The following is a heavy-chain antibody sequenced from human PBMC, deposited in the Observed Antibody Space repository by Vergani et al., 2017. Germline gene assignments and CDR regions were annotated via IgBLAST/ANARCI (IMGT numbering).Heavy chain of an antibody. V-gene: IGHV1-2*02. CDR3: SVSSLNWFDP. J-gene: IGHJ5*02. D-gene: IGHD6-13*01. CDR1: GYTFTGYY. Sequence: VQLVQSGAEVKKPGSTVKISCKVSGYTFTGYYMHWVRQAPGQGLEWMGWINPNSGGTNYAQKFQGRVTMTRDTSISTAYMELSRLRSDDTAVYYCSVSSLNWFDPWGQGTLVTVSS. CDR2: INPNSGGT.